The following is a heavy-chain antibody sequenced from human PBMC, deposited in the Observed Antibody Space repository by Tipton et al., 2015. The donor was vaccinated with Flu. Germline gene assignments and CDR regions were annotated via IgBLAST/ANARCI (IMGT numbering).Heavy chain of an antibody. CDR1: GFTFRDYS. CDR3: VTPPIDYYYDTSGYPMAAFDF. V-gene: IGHV3-11*01. Sequence: SLRLSCTASGFTFRDYSMSWIRQAPGKGLEWISYISTTSSTKTYAASVSGRFIVSRDNTKSSLYLQMNSLTDEDTAVYYCVTPPIDYYYDTSGYPMAAFDFWGQGIKVTVSS. J-gene: IGHJ3*01. CDR2: ISTTSSTK. D-gene: IGHD3-22*01.